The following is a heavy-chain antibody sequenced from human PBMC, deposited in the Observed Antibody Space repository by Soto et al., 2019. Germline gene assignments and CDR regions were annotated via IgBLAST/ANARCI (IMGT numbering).Heavy chain of an antibody. V-gene: IGHV1-3*01. CDR2: INAGNGNT. D-gene: IGHD3-3*01. CDR1: GYTFTSYA. J-gene: IGHJ5*02. Sequence: ASVKVSCKASGYTFTSYAMHWVRQAPGQRLEWMGWINAGNGNTKYSQKFQGRVTITRDTSASTAYMELSSLRSEDTAVYYCARDWYYDFWSGYHNWFDPWGQGTLVTVSS. CDR3: ARDWYYDFWSGYHNWFDP.